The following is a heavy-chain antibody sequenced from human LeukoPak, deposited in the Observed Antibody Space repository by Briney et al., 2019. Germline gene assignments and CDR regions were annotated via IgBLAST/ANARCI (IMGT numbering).Heavy chain of an antibody. V-gene: IGHV3-23*01. J-gene: IGHJ4*02. Sequence: GGSLRLSCAASGFTFSSYAMSWVRQAPGKGLEWVSAISGSGGSTYYADSVKGRFTISRDNSENTLYLQMNSLRAEDTAVYYCAKGDVYTYDSSGYYPLFDYWGQGTLVTVSS. CDR2: ISGSGGST. CDR3: AKGDVYTYDSSGYYPLFDY. CDR1: GFTFSSYA. D-gene: IGHD3-22*01.